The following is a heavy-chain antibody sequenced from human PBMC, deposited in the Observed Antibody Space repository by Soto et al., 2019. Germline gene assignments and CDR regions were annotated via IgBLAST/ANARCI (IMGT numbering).Heavy chain of an antibody. J-gene: IGHJ4*02. Sequence: GASVKVSCKASGYTSTNYGMHWVRQAPGQRLEWMGWINAGSGNTKYSQKFQGRITITRDTSASTVYMELSSLRSEDTAVYYCANENKVIQGAKGLDYWGQGALVTVSS. CDR3: ANENKVIQGAKGLDY. CDR2: INAGSGNT. V-gene: IGHV1-3*01. D-gene: IGHD1-1*01. CDR1: GYTSTNYG.